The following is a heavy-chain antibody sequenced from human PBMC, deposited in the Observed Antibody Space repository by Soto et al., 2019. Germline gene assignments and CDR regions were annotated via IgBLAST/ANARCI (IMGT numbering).Heavy chain of an antibody. Sequence: GGSLRLSCAASGFTFDDYAMHWVRQAPGKGLEWVSGISWNSGSIGYADSVKGRFTISRDNAKNSLYLQMNSLRAEDTALYYCANCGVVIISNRFGYFDYWGQGTLVTVSS. CDR2: ISWNSGSI. J-gene: IGHJ4*02. CDR1: GFTFDDYA. D-gene: IGHD3-3*01. CDR3: ANCGVVIISNRFGYFDY. V-gene: IGHV3-9*01.